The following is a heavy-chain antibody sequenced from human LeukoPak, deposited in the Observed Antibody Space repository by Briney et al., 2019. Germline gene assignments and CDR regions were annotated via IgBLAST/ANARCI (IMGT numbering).Heavy chain of an antibody. V-gene: IGHV3-21*01. CDR2: ISSSGSYI. J-gene: IGHJ4*02. D-gene: IGHD6-13*01. CDR1: GFTFSSYT. CDR3: ARAMAAADSGIDY. Sequence: GGSLRLSCAASGFTFSSYTMNWVRQAPGKGLEWVSSISSSGSYIYDADSVKGRFTISRDNAKNSLYLQLNSLRAEDTAVYSCARAMAAADSGIDYWGQGTLVTVSS.